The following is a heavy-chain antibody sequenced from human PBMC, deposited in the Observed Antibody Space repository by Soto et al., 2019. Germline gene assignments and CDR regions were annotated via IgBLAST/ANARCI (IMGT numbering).Heavy chain of an antibody. CDR3: AKDAEAGTSRYYGMDV. Sequence: QLQLVESGGGVVQPGRSLRLSCAASGFTFSSYGMHWVRQAPGKGLEWVAVISYDGSNKYYADSVKGRFTISRDNSKNTLYLQMNSLRAEDTAVYYCAKDAEAGTSRYYGMDVWGQGTTVTVSS. V-gene: IGHV3-30*18. D-gene: IGHD6-13*01. CDR2: ISYDGSNK. J-gene: IGHJ6*02. CDR1: GFTFSSYG.